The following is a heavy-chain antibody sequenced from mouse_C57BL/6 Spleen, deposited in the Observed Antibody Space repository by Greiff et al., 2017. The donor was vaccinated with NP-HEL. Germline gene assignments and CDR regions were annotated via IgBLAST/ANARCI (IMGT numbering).Heavy chain of an antibody. CDR1: GFTFTDYY. CDR2: IRNKANGYTT. J-gene: IGHJ2*01. D-gene: IGHD2-1*01. Sequence: VQLQQSGGGLVQPGGSLSLSCAASGFTFTDYYMSWVRQPPGKALEWLGFIRNKANGYTTEYSASVKGRFTISRDNSQSILYLQMNALRAEDSATYYCARSGGNFPFDYWGQGTTLTVSS. CDR3: ARSGGNFPFDY. V-gene: IGHV7-3*01.